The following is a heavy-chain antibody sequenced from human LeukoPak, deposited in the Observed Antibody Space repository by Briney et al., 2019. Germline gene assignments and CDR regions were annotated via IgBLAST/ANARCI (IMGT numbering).Heavy chain of an antibody. CDR1: GGSISSYY. J-gene: IGHJ5*02. CDR3: ARENSYYDILTGYPYNWFDP. Sequence: SETLSLTCTVSGGSISSYYWSWIRQPPGKGLEWIGYIYYSGSTNYNPSLKSRVTISVDTSKNQFSLKLSSVTAADTAVYYCARENSYYDILTGYPYNWFDPWGQGTLVTVSS. D-gene: IGHD3-9*01. CDR2: IYYSGST. V-gene: IGHV4-59*01.